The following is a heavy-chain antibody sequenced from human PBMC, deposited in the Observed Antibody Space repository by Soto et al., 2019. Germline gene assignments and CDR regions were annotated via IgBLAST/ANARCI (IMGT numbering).Heavy chain of an antibody. Sequence: ASEKVSCKASCYTFTSYDISWVRQAPGQGLEWMGWINANSGGTNYAQKLQGWVTMTRDTSISTAYMELSRLRSDDTAVYYCARSRAVAGTSSDAFDIWGQETMVTVSS. CDR3: ARSRAVAGTSSDAFDI. D-gene: IGHD6-19*01. V-gene: IGHV1-2*04. CDR2: INANSGGT. J-gene: IGHJ3*02. CDR1: CYTFTSYD.